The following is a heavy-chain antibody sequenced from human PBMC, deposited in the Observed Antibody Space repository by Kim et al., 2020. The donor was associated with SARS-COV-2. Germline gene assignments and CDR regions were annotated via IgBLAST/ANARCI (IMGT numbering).Heavy chain of an antibody. Sequence: GGYLRLSCVASGFTFSSYGMHWVRQAPGKGLEWVAVVSDDGSEKYYVDSAKGRFTISKDNSKNTLYLQMNSLRPEDTAVYYCARRPLLDYWGQGTLVTVSS. CDR3: ARRPLLDY. CDR1: GFTFSSYG. CDR2: VSDDGSEK. V-gene: IGHV3-30*03. J-gene: IGHJ4*02.